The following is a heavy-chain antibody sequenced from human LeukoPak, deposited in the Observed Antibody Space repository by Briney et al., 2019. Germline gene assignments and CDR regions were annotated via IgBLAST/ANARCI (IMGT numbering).Heavy chain of an antibody. CDR2: IIPIFGTA. V-gene: IGHV1-69*13. CDR3: AREAAGHNYFDY. D-gene: IGHD2-15*01. J-gene: IGHJ4*02. Sequence: SVKVSCKASGGTFSSYAISWARQAPGQGLEWMGGIIPIFGTANYAQRFQGRVTITADESTSTAYMELSSLRSEDTAVYYCAREAAGHNYFDYWGQGTLVTVSS. CDR1: GGTFSSYA.